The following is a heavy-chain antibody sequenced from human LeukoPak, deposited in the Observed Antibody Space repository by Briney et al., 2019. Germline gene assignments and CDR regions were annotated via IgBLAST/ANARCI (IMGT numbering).Heavy chain of an antibody. CDR3: AESSGNYLYFDY. J-gene: IGHJ4*02. CDR2: IKSKTDGGTT. V-gene: IGHV3-15*01. Sequence: GGSLRLSCAASGFTFSNAWMSWVRQAPGKGLEWVGRIKSKTDGGTTDYAAPVKGRFTISRDDSKNTLCLQMNSLRAEDTAVYYCAESSGNYLYFDYWGQGTLVTVSS. CDR1: GFTFSNAW. D-gene: IGHD3-10*01.